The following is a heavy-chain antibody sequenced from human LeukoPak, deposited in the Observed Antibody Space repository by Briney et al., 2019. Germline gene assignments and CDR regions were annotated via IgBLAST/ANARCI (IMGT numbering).Heavy chain of an antibody. J-gene: IGHJ3*02. CDR2: ISGIGGST. V-gene: IGHV3-23*01. CDR1: GFTFSSYA. D-gene: IGHD3-22*01. CDR3: AKVGSYYYDSSGYLNAFDI. Sequence: GGSLRLSCAASGFTFSSYAMSWVRQAPEKGLEWVSAISGIGGSTYYADSVKGRFTISRDNSKHTLYLQMNRLRAEDTAVYYCAKVGSYYYDSSGYLNAFDIWGQGTMVTVSS.